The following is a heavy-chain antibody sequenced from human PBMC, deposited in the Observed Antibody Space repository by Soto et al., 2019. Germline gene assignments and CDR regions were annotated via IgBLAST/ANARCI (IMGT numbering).Heavy chain of an antibody. D-gene: IGHD3-10*01. Sequence: SETLSLTCTVSGDSLTKNYRNWSMTTYYYWSWIRQTPGKGLEWIVYVESSGRTEYKPSLASRVTLSLDSSQNQFSLTLRSVTTADRALYFCARGVYGDYLDYWGQGIPVTVSS. CDR1: GDSLTKNYRNWSMTTYYY. V-gene: IGHV4-61*01. J-gene: IGHJ4*02. CDR3: ARGVYGDYLDY. CDR2: VESSGRT.